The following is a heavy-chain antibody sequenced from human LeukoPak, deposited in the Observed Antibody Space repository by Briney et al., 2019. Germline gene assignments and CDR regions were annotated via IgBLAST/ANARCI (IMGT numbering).Heavy chain of an antibody. D-gene: IGHD5-24*01. CDR1: GYTFSSYE. V-gene: IGHV3-23*01. CDR2: IDYSGGGT. CDR3: AKEPGYNVGTWFDP. J-gene: IGHJ5*02. Sequence: PGGSLRLSCTVSGYTFSSYEMTWFRQAPGKGLEWVSSIDYSGGGTQYADSVKGRFTISRDNFKNTLYLQINSLRAEDTAVYYCAKEPGYNVGTWFDPWGQGTLVTVSS.